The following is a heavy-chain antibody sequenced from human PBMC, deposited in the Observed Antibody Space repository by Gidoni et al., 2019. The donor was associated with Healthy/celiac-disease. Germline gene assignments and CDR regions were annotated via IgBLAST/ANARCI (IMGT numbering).Heavy chain of an antibody. CDR3: AQSRLWNSYGYGAWVAYFDY. D-gene: IGHD5-18*01. V-gene: IGHV2-5*02. Sequence: QITLKEAGPTLVKPTQTLTLTCSFSGLSLSPSGVGVGWIRQPPGKALEWLALIYWDDDKRYSPPLKSRLTITKDTSTNQVVLTMTNMDPVDTATYYCAQSRLWNSYGYGAWVAYFDYWGQGTLVTVSS. J-gene: IGHJ4*02. CDR1: GLSLSPSGVG. CDR2: IYWDDDK.